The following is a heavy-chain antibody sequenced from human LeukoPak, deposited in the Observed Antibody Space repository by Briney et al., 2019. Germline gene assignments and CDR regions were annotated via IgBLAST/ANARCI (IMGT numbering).Heavy chain of an antibody. CDR1: GFTFGDYT. CDR3: TRDPPTRY. V-gene: IGHV3-49*03. D-gene: IGHD1-26*01. J-gene: IGHJ4*02. CDR2: IRKKADGGTP. Sequence: GGSLRLSCTASGFTFGDYTITWIRQAPGTGLEWVGFIRKKADGGTPEYAASVKGRFIISRDDSKSIAYLQMNSLKTDDTAVYYCTRDPPTRYWGQGTLVSVSS.